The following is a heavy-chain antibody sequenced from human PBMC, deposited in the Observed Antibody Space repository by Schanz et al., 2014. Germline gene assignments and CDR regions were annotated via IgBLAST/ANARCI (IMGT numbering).Heavy chain of an antibody. J-gene: IGHJ4*02. CDR2: ISYGTSYI. Sequence: EVKMVESGGGLVKPGGSLRLSCAASGFNFSSYSLNWVRQAPGKGLEWVSSISYGTSYIYYADSVKGRFTISRDNSKNTLFLQMNSLRAEDTAVYYCARDHTTESYYSAGPPIDYWGQGTLLTVSS. D-gene: IGHD1-26*01. CDR1: GFNFSSYS. V-gene: IGHV3-21*01. CDR3: ARDHTTESYYSAGPPIDY.